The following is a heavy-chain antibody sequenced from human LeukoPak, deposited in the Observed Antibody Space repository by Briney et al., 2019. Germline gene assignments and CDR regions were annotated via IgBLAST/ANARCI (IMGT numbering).Heavy chain of an antibody. Sequence: SETLSLTCTVSGGSISSSSYYCAWIRQPPGKGLEWIGSISYSGSTYYNPSLKSRVTISVDTSKNHFSLKLYSVTAADTAVYYCALIAVASKLIGDYWGQGTLVTVSS. V-gene: IGHV4-39*02. D-gene: IGHD6-19*01. CDR1: GGSISSSSYY. CDR2: ISYSGST. CDR3: ALIAVASKLIGDY. J-gene: IGHJ4*02.